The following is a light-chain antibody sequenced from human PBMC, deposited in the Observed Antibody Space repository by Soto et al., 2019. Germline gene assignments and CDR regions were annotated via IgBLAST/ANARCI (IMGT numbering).Light chain of an antibody. CDR1: SSDVGSYNL. J-gene: IGLJ2*01. CDR3: CSYAGSSTFL. V-gene: IGLV2-23*03. Sequence: QSVLTQPASVSGSPGQSITISCTGTSSDVGSYNLVSWYKQHPGKAPKLMIYEGSKRPSGVSNRFSGSKSDYTASLTISGLQAEDEADYYCCSYAGSSTFLFGGGTKLTVL. CDR2: EGS.